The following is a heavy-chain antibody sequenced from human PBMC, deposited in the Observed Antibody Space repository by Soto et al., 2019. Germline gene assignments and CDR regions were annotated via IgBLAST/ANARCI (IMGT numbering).Heavy chain of an antibody. V-gene: IGHV3-30-3*01. Sequence: ESGGGVVQPGRSLRLSCAASGFTFSSYAMHWVRHAPGKGLEWVAFISYDESNKYYADSVKGRFTISRDNSKNTLYLQMNSLSAEDTAVYYCARVRGSSWYEGAFDIWGQGTMVTVSS. D-gene: IGHD6-13*01. CDR1: GFTFSSYA. CDR3: ARVRGSSWYEGAFDI. CDR2: ISYDESNK. J-gene: IGHJ3*02.